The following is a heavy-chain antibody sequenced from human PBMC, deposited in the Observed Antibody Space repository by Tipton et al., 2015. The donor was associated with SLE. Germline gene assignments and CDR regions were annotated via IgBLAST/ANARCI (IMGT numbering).Heavy chain of an antibody. Sequence: LRLSCTVSGGSISSYYWSWIRQPPGKGLEWIGYIYYSGSTNYNPSLKSRVTTSVDTSKNQFSLEVRSVTAADTAVYYCVRLRSKVLIDYWGQGTLVTVSS. CDR2: IYYSGST. CDR1: GGSISSYY. J-gene: IGHJ4*02. D-gene: IGHD2-8*01. CDR3: VRLRSKVLIDY. V-gene: IGHV4-59*12.